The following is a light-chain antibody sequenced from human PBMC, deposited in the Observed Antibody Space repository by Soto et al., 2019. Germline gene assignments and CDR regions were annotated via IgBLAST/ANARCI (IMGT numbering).Light chain of an antibody. CDR2: AAS. Sequence: EFVTTQSPATLSVSPGERVTLSCRASQSVTRNLAWYQHTPGQSPRLLISAASSGATGLPSRFSGSGSGTDFTLTISSVEPEDFAVYICQQRSNWPPTFGQGTRLEIK. V-gene: IGKV3-11*01. CDR3: QQRSNWPPT. J-gene: IGKJ5*01. CDR1: QSVTRN.